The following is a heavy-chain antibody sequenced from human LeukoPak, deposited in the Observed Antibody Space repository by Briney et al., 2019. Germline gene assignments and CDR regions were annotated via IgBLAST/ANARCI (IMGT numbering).Heavy chain of an antibody. Sequence: PGGSLRPSCAASGFTFSSYGMHWVRQAPGKGLEWVAVIWYDGSNKYYADSLKGRFTISRDNSKNMLYLQMNILRVEDTAVYYCAKDRYPYSSSSVHWFDPWGQGTLVTVSS. D-gene: IGHD6-6*01. V-gene: IGHV3-33*06. J-gene: IGHJ5*02. CDR2: IWYDGSNK. CDR1: GFTFSSYG. CDR3: AKDRYPYSSSSVHWFDP.